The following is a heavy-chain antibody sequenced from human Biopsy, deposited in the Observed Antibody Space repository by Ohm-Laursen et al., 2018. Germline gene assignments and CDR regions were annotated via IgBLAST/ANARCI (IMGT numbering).Heavy chain of an antibody. J-gene: IGHJ2*01. CDR2: IYSSGIT. CDR1: GGSMIHYY. CDR3: ARDRGYYSDRTVPGYFDL. D-gene: IGHD3-22*01. Sequence: SDTLSLTCTVSGGSMIHYYWNWIRQSPGKGLEWIAYIYSSGITNYNPSLQSRVTISVDTSKNHFSLRLRSVTPADTAIYYCARDRGYYSDRTVPGYFDLWGRGTLVTVSS. V-gene: IGHV4-59*01.